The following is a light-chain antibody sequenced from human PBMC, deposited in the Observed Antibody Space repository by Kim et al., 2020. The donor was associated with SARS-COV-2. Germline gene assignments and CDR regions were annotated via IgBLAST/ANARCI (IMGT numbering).Light chain of an antibody. J-gene: IGLJ2*01. CDR3: QSRDSGGNVV. Sequence: SSELTQDPAVSVALGQTVRITCQGASLRSYYATWYQQKPRQAPVLVIYGRNNRPSGIPDRFSGSASGNTASLTISGAQAEDEADFYCQSRDSGGNVVFGGGTKLTVL. CDR1: SLRSYY. CDR2: GRN. V-gene: IGLV3-19*01.